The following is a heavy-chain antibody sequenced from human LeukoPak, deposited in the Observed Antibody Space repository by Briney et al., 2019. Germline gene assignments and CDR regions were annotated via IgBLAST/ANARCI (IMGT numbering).Heavy chain of an antibody. CDR2: INHSGST. Sequence: SETLSLTCVVYGGSFSRYYCGWVRQPPGKVMEWDGEINHSGSTNYNPSLKSRVTISVDTSKNQFSLNLSSVTAADTAVYFCARGGYGSGWDYMDVWGKGTTVPVSS. D-gene: IGHD3-10*01. J-gene: IGHJ6*03. CDR1: GGSFSRYY. V-gene: IGHV4-34*01. CDR3: ARGGYGSGWDYMDV.